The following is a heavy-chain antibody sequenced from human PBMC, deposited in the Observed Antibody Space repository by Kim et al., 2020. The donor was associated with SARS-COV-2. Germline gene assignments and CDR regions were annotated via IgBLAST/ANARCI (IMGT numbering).Heavy chain of an antibody. D-gene: IGHD6-13*01. V-gene: IGHV3-30*02. J-gene: IGHJ4*02. CDR3: AKERIAAAGTDFDY. Sequence: DSVKGRFTISRDNSKNTLYLQMNSLRAEDTAVYYCAKERIAAAGTDFDYWGQGTLVTVSS.